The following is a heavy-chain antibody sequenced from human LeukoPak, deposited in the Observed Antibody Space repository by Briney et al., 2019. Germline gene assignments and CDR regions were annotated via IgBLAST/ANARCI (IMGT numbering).Heavy chain of an antibody. CDR3: ARCGYQLLYGSNYYYGMDV. Sequence: GASVKVSCKASGGTFSSYAISWVRQAPGQGLEWMGRIIPILGIANYAQKFQGRVTITADKSTSTAYMELSSLRSEDTAVYYCARCGYQLLYGSNYYYGMDVWGQGTTVTVSS. J-gene: IGHJ6*02. CDR2: IIPILGIA. CDR1: GGTFSSYA. V-gene: IGHV1-69*04. D-gene: IGHD2-2*02.